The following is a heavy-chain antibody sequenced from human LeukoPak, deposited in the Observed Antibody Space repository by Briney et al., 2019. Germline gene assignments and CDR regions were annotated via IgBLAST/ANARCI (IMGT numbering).Heavy chain of an antibody. Sequence: GGSLRLSCAASGFTFSSYGMHWVRQAPGKGLEWVAVIWYDGSNKYYADSVKGRFTISRDNSKNTLYLQMNSLRAEDTAVYYCAKLGDSSSWYGWFDPWGQGTLVTVSA. D-gene: IGHD6-13*01. J-gene: IGHJ5*02. CDR2: IWYDGSNK. CDR1: GFTFSSYG. V-gene: IGHV3-33*06. CDR3: AKLGDSSSWYGWFDP.